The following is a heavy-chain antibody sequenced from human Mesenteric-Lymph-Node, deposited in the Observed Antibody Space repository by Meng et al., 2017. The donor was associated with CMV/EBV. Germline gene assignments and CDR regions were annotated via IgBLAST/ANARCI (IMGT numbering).Heavy chain of an antibody. V-gene: IGHV3-9*03. CDR1: GFTFDDFA. Sequence: SLKILCAASGFTFDDFAMFWVRQAPGQGLEWVSGISRNSNTIDYADSVKGRFTVSRDNAQNYLYLQMNGLRAEDMALYYCAKGDSSGYTNAFDYWGQGTMVTVSS. D-gene: IGHD3-22*01. J-gene: IGHJ4*02. CDR2: ISRNSNTI. CDR3: AKGDSSGYTNAFDY.